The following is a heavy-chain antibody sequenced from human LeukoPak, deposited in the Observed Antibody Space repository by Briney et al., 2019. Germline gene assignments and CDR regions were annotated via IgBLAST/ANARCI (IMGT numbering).Heavy chain of an antibody. J-gene: IGHJ4*02. V-gene: IGHV1-46*01. CDR1: GYTFTSYY. CDR3: ARDSPGYCSGGSCYDY. CDR2: IRPSGST. D-gene: IGHD2-15*01. Sequence: ASVKVSCKASGYTFTSYYIHRVRQAPGQGLEYMGIIRPSGSTAYPQEFQGRVTMTRDTSTSAVYMELSSLTSEDTAVYYCARDSPGYCSGGSCYDYWGQGTLVTVSS.